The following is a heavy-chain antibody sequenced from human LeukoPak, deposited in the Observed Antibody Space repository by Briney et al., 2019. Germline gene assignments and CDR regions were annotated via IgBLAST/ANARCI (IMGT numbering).Heavy chain of an antibody. CDR3: ARMSYSPDY. D-gene: IGHD1-26*01. Sequence: SQTLSLTCTVSGGSISSGSYYWSWIRQPAGKGLECIGRIYTSGSTNYNPSLKSRVTISVDTSKNQFSLKLSSVTAADTAVYYCARMSYSPDYWGQGTLVTVSS. V-gene: IGHV4-61*02. CDR2: IYTSGST. CDR1: GGSISSGSYY. J-gene: IGHJ4*02.